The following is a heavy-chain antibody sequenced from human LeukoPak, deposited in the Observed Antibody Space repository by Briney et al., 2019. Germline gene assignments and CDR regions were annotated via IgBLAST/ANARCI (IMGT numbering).Heavy chain of an antibody. Sequence: PGGSLRLSCAASGFTFSSYWMSWVRQAPGKGLEWVANIKQDGSEKYYVDSVKGRFTISRDNAKNSLYLQMNSLRAEDTAVYYCARDQEGMVYVALYGMDVWGQGTTVTASS. CDR2: IKQDGSEK. CDR1: GFTFSSYW. J-gene: IGHJ6*02. D-gene: IGHD2-8*01. V-gene: IGHV3-7*01. CDR3: ARDQEGMVYVALYGMDV.